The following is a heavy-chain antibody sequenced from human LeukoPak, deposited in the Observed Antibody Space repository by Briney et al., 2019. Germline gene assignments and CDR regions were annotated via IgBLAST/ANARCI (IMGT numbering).Heavy chain of an antibody. CDR1: GFTFSSYA. J-gene: IGHJ4*02. V-gene: IGHV3-23*01. Sequence: PGGSLRLSCAASGFTFSSYAMTWVRQAPGKGLEWVSASGSGGSTYFADSVKGRFTISRDNSKNTLYLQMNSLRAEDTAVYYCAKEYTGSFSPFPSYFDYWGQGTLVTVSS. CDR2: SGSGGST. CDR3: AKEYTGSFSPFPSYFDY. D-gene: IGHD1-26*01.